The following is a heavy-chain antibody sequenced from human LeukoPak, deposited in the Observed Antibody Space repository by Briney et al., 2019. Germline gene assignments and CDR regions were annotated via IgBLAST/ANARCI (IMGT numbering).Heavy chain of an antibody. CDR2: ITYTGST. J-gene: IGHJ4*02. V-gene: IGHV4-59*01. CDR3: ARSYSFESVWEY. D-gene: IGHD3-16*01. Sequence: SETLSLTCIISGGSICSYFLSWIRQSPGKGLEWIGYITYTGSTDYDPSLKSRVTISVDTSRNQFSLRLNSVTAADTAMYYCARSYSFESVWEYWGQGTPVTVSS. CDR1: GGSICSYF.